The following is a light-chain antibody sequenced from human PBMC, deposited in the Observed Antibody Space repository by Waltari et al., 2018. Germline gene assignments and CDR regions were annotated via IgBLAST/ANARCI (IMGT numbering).Light chain of an antibody. J-gene: IGLJ2*01. V-gene: IGLV2-14*03. CDR2: DVT. CDR1: SSDIGGYNS. CDR3: SPYAGSSTVV. Sequence: QSALTQPASVSGSPGQSITISCTGSSSDIGGYNSVSWYQQHPDTAPKLILYDVTKRPLGVSHPSSASNSGNTSSLNISRLQADDESVYHCSPYAGSSTVVFGGGTKLTVL.